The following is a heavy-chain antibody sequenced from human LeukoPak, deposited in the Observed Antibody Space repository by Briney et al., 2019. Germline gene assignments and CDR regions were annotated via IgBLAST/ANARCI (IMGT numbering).Heavy chain of an antibody. V-gene: IGHV3-23*01. CDR2: IFPSGGEI. CDR1: GFTSSTFA. D-gene: IGHD3-10*02. Sequence: SGGSLRLSCAASGFTSSTFAMIWVRQPPGKGLEWVSSIFPSGGEIHYADSVRGRFTISRDNSKSTLSLQMNSLRAEDTAVYYCAELGITMIGGVWGKGTTVTISS. J-gene: IGHJ6*04. CDR3: AELGITMIGGV.